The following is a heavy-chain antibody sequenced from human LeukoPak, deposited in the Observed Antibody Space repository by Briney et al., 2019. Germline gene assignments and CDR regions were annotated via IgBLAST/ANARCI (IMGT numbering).Heavy chain of an antibody. CDR1: GGSFSGYY. Sequence: PSETLSLTCAVYGGSFSGYYWSWIRQHPGKGLEWIGYIYYSGSTYYNPSLKSRVTISVDTSKNQFSLKLSSVTAADTAVYYCASGPAEYFQHWGQGTLVTVSS. CDR3: ASGPAEYFQH. CDR2: IYYSGST. J-gene: IGHJ1*01. V-gene: IGHV4-31*11.